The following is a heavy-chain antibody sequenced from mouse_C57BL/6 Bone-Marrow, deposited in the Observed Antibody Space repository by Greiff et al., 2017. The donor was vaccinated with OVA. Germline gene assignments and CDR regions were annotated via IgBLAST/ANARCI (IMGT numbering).Heavy chain of an antibody. CDR2: INPSNGGT. CDR1: GYTFTSYW. J-gene: IGHJ3*01. V-gene: IGHV1-53*01. D-gene: IGHD1-1*01. Sequence: VQLQQPGTELVKPGASVKLSCKASGYTFTSYWMHWVKQRPGQGLEWIGNINPSNGGTKYNEKFKSKATLTVDKSSSTAYMQLSSLTSEDSAVYYCVRSNYYGSSYPPAWFAYWGQGTLVTVSA. CDR3: VRSNYYGSSYPPAWFAY.